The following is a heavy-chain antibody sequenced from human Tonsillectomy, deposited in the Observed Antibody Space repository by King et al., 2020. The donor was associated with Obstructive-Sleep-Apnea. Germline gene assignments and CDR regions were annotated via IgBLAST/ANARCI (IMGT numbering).Heavy chain of an antibody. CDR1: GFTFSSYG. V-gene: IGHV3-30*02. D-gene: IGHD4-23*01. CDR2: IRYDASNK. J-gene: IGHJ4*02. CDR3: ANDSADYVGGTLDY. Sequence: VQLVESGGGVVQPGRSLRLSCAASGFTFSSYGMHWVRQAPGKGLEWVAFIRYDASNKYYADSVKGRFTISRDNSKNTLYLQMNSLRAEDTAVYYCANDSADYVGGTLDYWGQGTLVTVSS.